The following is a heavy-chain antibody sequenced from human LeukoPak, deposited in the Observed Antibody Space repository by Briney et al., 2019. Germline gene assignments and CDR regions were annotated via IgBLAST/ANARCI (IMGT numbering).Heavy chain of an antibody. CDR3: AKGDRYCSSTSCLFDY. D-gene: IGHD2-2*01. J-gene: IGHJ4*02. CDR2: ISWNSGSI. V-gene: IGHV3-9*01. CDR1: GFTFDDYA. Sequence: GRSLRLSCAATGFTFDDYAMHWVRQAPGKGLEWVSGISWNSGSIGYADSVKGRFTISRDNAKNSLYLQMNSLRAEDTALYYCAKGDRYCSSTSCLFDYWGQGTLVTVSS.